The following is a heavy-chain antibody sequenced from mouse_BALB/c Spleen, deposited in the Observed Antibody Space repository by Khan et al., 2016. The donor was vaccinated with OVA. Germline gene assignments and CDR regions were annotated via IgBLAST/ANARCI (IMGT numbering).Heavy chain of an antibody. J-gene: IGHJ2*01. CDR3: ARKNGGDFDY. CDR2: INPHIGET. V-gene: IGHV1-20*02. CDR1: GYSFTGYF. D-gene: IGHD1-1*01. Sequence: VQLKQSGPELVKPGASVKISCKASGYSFTGYFMNWVMQSHGKRLEWIGRINPHIGETFYNQKFTDKATLTVDESSTTAHMELRSLASEDSAIYYCARKNGGDFDYGGQGTTLTVSS.